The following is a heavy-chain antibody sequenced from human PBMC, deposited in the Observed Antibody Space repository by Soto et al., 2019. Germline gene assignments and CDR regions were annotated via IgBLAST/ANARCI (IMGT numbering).Heavy chain of an antibody. Sequence: QVPLVQSATEVKKPGASVKISCNASGYTFTNNVIHWLRQAPGQTLEWMGWIHTAKGNTKYSQKFEARVTLTRDTAASTAYIELNSLRSDDTAVYYCARDPIWTYTWNYARLNYLDPWGQGTLVTVSS. CDR2: IHTAKGNT. J-gene: IGHJ5*02. CDR3: ARDPIWTYTWNYARLNYLDP. CDR1: GYTFTNNV. D-gene: IGHD1-7*01. V-gene: IGHV1-3*04.